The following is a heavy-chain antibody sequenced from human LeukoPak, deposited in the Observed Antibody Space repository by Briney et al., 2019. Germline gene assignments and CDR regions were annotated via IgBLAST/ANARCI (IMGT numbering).Heavy chain of an antibody. CDR2: IRYDGSSK. J-gene: IGHJ6*03. Sequence: GGSLRLSCAASGFTFSSYGMHWVRQAPGKGLEWVAFIRYDGSSKYYADSVKGRFTISRDNSKNTLYLQMNSLRAEDTAVYYCAKRGHRVVAASRNYYYYMDVWGKGTTVTISS. V-gene: IGHV3-30*02. CDR3: AKRGHRVVAASRNYYYYMDV. D-gene: IGHD2-15*01. CDR1: GFTFSSYG.